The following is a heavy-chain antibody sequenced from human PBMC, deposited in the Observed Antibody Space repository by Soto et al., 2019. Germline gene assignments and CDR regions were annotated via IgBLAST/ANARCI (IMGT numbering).Heavy chain of an antibody. Sequence: SETLSLTCTVSGGSISSGSYYWDWIRQPPGKGLEWIGSIYYSGSTYYNQSLNSRVTVSVDTSKNQFSLKVTSVTAADTVVYYCARLHGYCISSSCHGHYAMDVWGQGTTVTVSS. V-gene: IGHV4-39*01. CDR1: GGSISSGSYY. CDR2: IYYSGST. CDR3: ARLHGYCISSSCHGHYAMDV. D-gene: IGHD2-2*01. J-gene: IGHJ6*02.